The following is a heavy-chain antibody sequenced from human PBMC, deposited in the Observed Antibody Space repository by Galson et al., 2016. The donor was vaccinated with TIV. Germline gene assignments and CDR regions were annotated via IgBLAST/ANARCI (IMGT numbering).Heavy chain of an antibody. V-gene: IGHV3-30*03. CDR3: ATDGRDAYNPYFDS. J-gene: IGHJ4*02. CDR1: GFTFYRYR. CDR2: ISPDGTDQ. Sequence: SLRLSCAASGFTFYRYRMDWVRQAPGKGLEWIAVISPDGTDQNYADSMKGRSTISRDNSKNTLYLHMNNLGVEDTAVYYCATDGRDAYNPYFDSWGQGALVTVSS. D-gene: IGHD5-24*01.